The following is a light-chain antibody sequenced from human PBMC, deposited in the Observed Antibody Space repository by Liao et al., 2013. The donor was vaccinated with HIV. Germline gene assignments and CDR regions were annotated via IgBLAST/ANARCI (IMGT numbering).Light chain of an antibody. Sequence: SYELTQSPSVSVSPGQTASISCSGDKLGDKRASWYQQKPGQSPVLVIYQHTKRPSGIPERFSGSNSGHTATLNISRVEAGDEADYYCQVWDRSSGHRVFGGGTKLTVL. CDR3: QVWDRSSGHRV. CDR1: KLGDKR. V-gene: IGLV3-1*01. CDR2: QHT. J-gene: IGLJ3*02.